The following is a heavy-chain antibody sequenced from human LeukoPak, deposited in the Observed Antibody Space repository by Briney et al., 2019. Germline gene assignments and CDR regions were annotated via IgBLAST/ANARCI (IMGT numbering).Heavy chain of an antibody. Sequence: SETLSLTCTVSGGSISSYYWSWIRQPPGKGLEWIGYIYYSGSTNYNPSLKSRVTISVDTSKNQFSLKLSSVTAADTAAYYCARGQLAVAGIPDGWGQGTLVTVSS. CDR1: GGSISSYY. D-gene: IGHD6-19*01. V-gene: IGHV4-59*01. CDR3: ARGQLAVAGIPDG. CDR2: IYYSGST. J-gene: IGHJ4*02.